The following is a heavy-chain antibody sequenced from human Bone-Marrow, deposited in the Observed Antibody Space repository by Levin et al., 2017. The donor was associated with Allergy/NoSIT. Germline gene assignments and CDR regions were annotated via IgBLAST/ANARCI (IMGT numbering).Heavy chain of an antibody. Sequence: SQTLSLTCSVSGGSISSGGYHWSWIRQHPGKGLEWIGYIYYSGSTYYNPSLKTRVTISLDMPGRQFSLNLTSLPAADTAVYYCAGASGWYPDYWGQGTLVTVSS. J-gene: IGHJ4*02. V-gene: IGHV4-31*03. CDR3: AGASGWYPDY. CDR1: GGSISSGGYH. D-gene: IGHD6-19*01. CDR2: IYYSGST.